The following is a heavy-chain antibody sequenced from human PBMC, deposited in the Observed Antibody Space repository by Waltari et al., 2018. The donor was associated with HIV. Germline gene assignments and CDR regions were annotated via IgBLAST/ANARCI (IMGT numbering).Heavy chain of an antibody. CDR3: AREFYYDSTGYNSGFDY. CDR1: GFSFSTYV. Sequence: QVHLVESGGGVVQPGRSLRLSCAASGFSFSTYVMHWVRQAPGKGLEDVAEISDDGRRKYHADAGKGRFTISRDNSRNTLYLQMNSLRPEDTAVYFCAREFYYDSTGYNSGFDYWGQGTLVTVSS. J-gene: IGHJ4*02. V-gene: IGHV3-30*01. CDR2: ISDDGRRK. D-gene: IGHD3-22*01.